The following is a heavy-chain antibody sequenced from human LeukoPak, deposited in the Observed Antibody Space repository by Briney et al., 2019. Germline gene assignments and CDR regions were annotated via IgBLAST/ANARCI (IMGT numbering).Heavy chain of an antibody. CDR1: GFTFSNYA. J-gene: IGHJ5*02. V-gene: IGHV3-53*01. D-gene: IGHD5-18*01. Sequence: GGSLRLSCSASGFTFSNYAMHWVRQAPGKGLEWVSVIYSGGSTYYADSVKGRFTISRDNSKNTLYLQMNSLRAEDTAVYYCAKELRGYSYGLRNNWFDPWGQGTLVTVSS. CDR2: IYSGGST. CDR3: AKELRGYSYGLRNNWFDP.